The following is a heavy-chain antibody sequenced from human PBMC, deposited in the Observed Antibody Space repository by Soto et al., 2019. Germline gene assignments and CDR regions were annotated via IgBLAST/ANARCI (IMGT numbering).Heavy chain of an antibody. D-gene: IGHD1-26*01. V-gene: IGHV4-34*02. CDR1: GGSFSSYY. CDR3: ARVRWDQPWVFDY. J-gene: IGHJ4*02. CDR2: INHSGST. Sequence: QVQLQQWGAGLLKPSETLSLTCAVYGGSFSSYYWSWIRQPPGKGLKWIGEINHSGSTNYTPSLKSRVTISVDTSKNQFSRKLSSVTAADTAVYYCARVRWDQPWVFDYWGQGTLVTVSS.